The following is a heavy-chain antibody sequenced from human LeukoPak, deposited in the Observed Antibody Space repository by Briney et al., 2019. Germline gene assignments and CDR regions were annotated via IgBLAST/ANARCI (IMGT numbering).Heavy chain of an antibody. CDR1: GGSISPYY. V-gene: IGHV4-59*01. Sequence: SETLSLTCTVSGGSISPYYWSWIRQPPGKGLEWLGSIYYSGNTDYNPFLKSRVAISVDTSKNPFSLKLSSVTAADTAVYYCARSTGSTMFIDYWGQGTLVTVSS. CDR2: IYYSGNT. CDR3: ARSTGSTMFIDY. J-gene: IGHJ4*02. D-gene: IGHD3-10*02.